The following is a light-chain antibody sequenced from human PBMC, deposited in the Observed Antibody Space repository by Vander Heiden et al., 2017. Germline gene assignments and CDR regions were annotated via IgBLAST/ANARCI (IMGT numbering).Light chain of an antibody. CDR3: QQYNYWPMYT. J-gene: IGKJ2*01. CDR1: QSVSSN. Sequence: EIVMTQSPATLSVSPGDRVTLSCRASQSVSSNLGWYQQKPGQAPRLLIYGASTRDNGIPARFSGSGCGTEFTLTISSLQSEDVAVYYCQQYNYWPMYTFGQGTKLE. V-gene: IGKV3-15*01. CDR2: GAS.